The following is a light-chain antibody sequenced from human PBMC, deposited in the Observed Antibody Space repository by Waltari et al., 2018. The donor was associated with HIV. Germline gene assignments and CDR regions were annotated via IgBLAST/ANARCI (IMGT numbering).Light chain of an antibody. Sequence: ETVLTQSPATLSLSPGERATLSCGASQSVGSSYLAWYQQKPGLAPRLLIYDASSRATGIPDRFSGSGSGTDFTLTISRLEPEDFAVYYCQQYGSSPLTFGGGTKVEIK. CDR2: DAS. V-gene: IGKV3D-20*01. CDR3: QQYGSSPLT. CDR1: QSVGSSY. J-gene: IGKJ4*01.